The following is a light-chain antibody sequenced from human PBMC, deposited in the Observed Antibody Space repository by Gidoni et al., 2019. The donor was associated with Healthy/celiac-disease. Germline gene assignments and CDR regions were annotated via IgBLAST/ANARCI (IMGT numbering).Light chain of an antibody. J-gene: IGKJ3*01. CDR3: QQYGSSLFT. CDR2: GAS. V-gene: IGKV3-20*01. Sequence: IVVTRSPGTLSLSPGERATLSCRASQSVSSSYLAWYQLKPGQAPRLLIYGASSRATGIPDRFSGSGSGTDFTLTISRLEPEDFAVYYCQQYGSSLFTFGPGTKVDIK. CDR1: QSVSSSY.